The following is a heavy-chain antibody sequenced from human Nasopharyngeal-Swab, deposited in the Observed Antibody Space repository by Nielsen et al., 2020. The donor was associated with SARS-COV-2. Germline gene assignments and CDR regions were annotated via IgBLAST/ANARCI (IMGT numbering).Heavy chain of an antibody. CDR2: ISGSGGST. V-gene: IGHV3-23*01. D-gene: IGHD6-6*01. J-gene: IGHJ4*02. CDR3: ERGSSSFDY. Sequence: VRQAPGKGLEWVSAISGSGGSTYYADSVKGRFTISRDNAKNSLYLQMNRRREEDKAGYYKERGSSSFDYWGQGTLVTVSS.